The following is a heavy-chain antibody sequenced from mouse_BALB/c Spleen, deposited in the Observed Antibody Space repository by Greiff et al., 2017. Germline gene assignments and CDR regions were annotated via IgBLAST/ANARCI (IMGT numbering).Heavy chain of an antibody. CDR2: ISSGGST. CDR3: ARGEATPYYAMDY. J-gene: IGHJ4*01. V-gene: IGHV5-6-5*01. Sequence: EVKLVESGGGLVKPGGSLKLSCAASGFTFSSYAMSWVRQTPEKRLEWVASISSGGSTYYPDSVKGRFTISRDNARNILYLQMSSLRSEDTAMYYCARGEATPYYAMDYWGQGTSVTVSS. D-gene: IGHD3-2*02. CDR1: GFTFSSYA.